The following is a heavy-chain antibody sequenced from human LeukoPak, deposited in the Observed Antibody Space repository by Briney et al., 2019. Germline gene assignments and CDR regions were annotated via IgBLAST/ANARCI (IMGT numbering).Heavy chain of an antibody. J-gene: IGHJ3*02. D-gene: IGHD2-15*01. CDR2: IYYSGST. Sequence: SETLSLTCTVSGGSISSSSYYWGWIRQPPGKGLEWIGSIYYSGSTYYNPSLKSRVTISVDTSKNQFSLKLSSVTAADTAVYYCARLTVVVVAASDAFDIWGQGTMVTVSS. CDR1: GGSISSSSYY. V-gene: IGHV4-39*01. CDR3: ARLTVVVVAASDAFDI.